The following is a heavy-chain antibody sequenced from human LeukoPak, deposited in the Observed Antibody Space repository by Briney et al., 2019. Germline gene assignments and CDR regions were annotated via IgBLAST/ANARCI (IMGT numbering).Heavy chain of an antibody. V-gene: IGHV4-59*01. J-gene: IGHJ3*02. Sequence: SETLSLTCTVSGGSISSYYWSWIRQPPGKGLEWIGYIYYSGSTNYNPSLKSRVTISVDTSKNQFSLKLSSVTAADTAVYYCARMYYDILTGYPYDAFDIWGRGTMVTVSS. D-gene: IGHD3-9*01. CDR3: ARMYYDILTGYPYDAFDI. CDR2: IYYSGST. CDR1: GGSISSYY.